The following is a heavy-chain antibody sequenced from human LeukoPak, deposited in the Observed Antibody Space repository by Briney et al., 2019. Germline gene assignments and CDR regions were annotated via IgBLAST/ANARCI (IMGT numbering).Heavy chain of an antibody. CDR2: IKQDGSEK. Sequence: GGSLRLSCAASGFTFSSYWMNWVRQAPGKGLEWVANIKQDGSEKYYVDSVKGRFTISRDNAKNSLYLQMNSLRAEDTAVYYCARDGGGSQQSNWFDPWGQGTLVTVSS. D-gene: IGHD1-26*01. J-gene: IGHJ5*02. CDR1: GFTFSSYW. V-gene: IGHV3-7*01. CDR3: ARDGGGSQQSNWFDP.